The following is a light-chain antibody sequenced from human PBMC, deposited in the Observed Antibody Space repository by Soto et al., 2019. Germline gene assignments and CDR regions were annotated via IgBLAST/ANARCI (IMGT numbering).Light chain of an antibody. CDR2: TAS. Sequence: DIQMTQSPSSLSASVGDRVTITCRASHSIDKYLNWYQQKPGKAPKLLISTASTLQSGVPSRFSGSESGTDFTLTISSLQPEDFAAYYCQQTFKAPFTFGPGTKVDVK. V-gene: IGKV1-39*01. J-gene: IGKJ3*01. CDR3: QQTFKAPFT. CDR1: HSIDKY.